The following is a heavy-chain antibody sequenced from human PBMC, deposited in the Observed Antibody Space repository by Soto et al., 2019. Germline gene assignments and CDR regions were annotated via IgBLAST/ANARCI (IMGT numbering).Heavy chain of an antibody. V-gene: IGHV4-59*01. CDR2: IYYSGST. D-gene: IGHD6-13*01. CDR3: ARGEAAAGPSWGYYYYYYGMDV. Sequence: SETLSLTCTVSGGSISSYYWSWIRQPPGKGLEWIGYIYYSGSTNYNPSLKSRVTISVDTSKNQFSLKLSSVTAADTAVYYCARGEAAAGPSWGYYYYYYGMDVWGQGTTVTVSS. CDR1: GGSISSYY. J-gene: IGHJ6*02.